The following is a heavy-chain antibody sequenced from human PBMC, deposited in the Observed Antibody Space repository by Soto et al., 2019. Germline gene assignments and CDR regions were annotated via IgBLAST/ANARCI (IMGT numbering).Heavy chain of an antibody. CDR1: DDSSVDIGVY. CDR3: AIHSTNGVLTAYVPHYLAV. CDR2: IYYSGNT. D-gene: IGHD2-8*01. Sequence: SQLLRHSCSVADDSSVDIGVYWGLNRQPPAKELLWIGIIYYSGNTHYNPSLRSRVTIPVDTSKNQFSLKLSSVSAADTAVYFCAIHSTNGVLTAYVPHYLAVLVLGTLVIVSS. J-gene: IGHJ4*02. V-gene: IGHV4-39*01.